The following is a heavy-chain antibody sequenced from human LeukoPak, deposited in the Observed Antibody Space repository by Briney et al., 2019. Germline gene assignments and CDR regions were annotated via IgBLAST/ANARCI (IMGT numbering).Heavy chain of an antibody. CDR3: ARVEGGSPFDY. D-gene: IGHD3-16*01. V-gene: IGHV4-30-2*01. CDR1: GFTFSSYA. J-gene: IGHJ4*02. Sequence: LRLSCAASGFTFSSYAMSWIRQPPGKGLEWIGYIYHSGSTYYNPSLKSRVTISVDRSKNQFSLKLSSVTAADTAVYYCARVEGGSPFDYWGQGTLVTVSS. CDR2: IYHSGST.